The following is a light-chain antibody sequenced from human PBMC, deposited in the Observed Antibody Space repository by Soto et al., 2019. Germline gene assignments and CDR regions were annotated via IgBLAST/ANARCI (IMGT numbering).Light chain of an antibody. J-gene: IGKJ4*01. V-gene: IGKV3-15*01. CDR1: QSVGSN. Sequence: IVLTQSPGTLSVSPGGRATLSCRASQSVGSNLAWYQQRPGQPPRLLIYAASTRATGIPARFSGGGSGTEFTLTISSLQSEDFAVYYCQQYDNWLPLPFGGGTKVESK. CDR2: AAS. CDR3: QQYDNWLPLP.